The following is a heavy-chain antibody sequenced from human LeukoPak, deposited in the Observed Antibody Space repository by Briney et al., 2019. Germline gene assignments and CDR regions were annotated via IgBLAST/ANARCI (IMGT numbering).Heavy chain of an antibody. CDR2: ISGSSSYI. V-gene: IGHV3-21*01. D-gene: IGHD2-2*03. J-gene: IGHJ4*02. CDR3: ARGMDPGDY. Sequence: GGSLRLSSAASGFTFSSYSMNWVSQAPGKGLEWVSSISGSSSYIYYADSVKGRFTIYRDNAKNSLYLQMNSLRAEDTAVYYCARGMDPGDYWGQGTLVTVSS. CDR1: GFTFSSYS.